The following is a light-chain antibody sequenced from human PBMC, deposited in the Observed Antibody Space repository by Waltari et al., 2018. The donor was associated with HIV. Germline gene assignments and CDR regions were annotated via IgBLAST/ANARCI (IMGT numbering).Light chain of an antibody. Sequence: QSALTQPASVSGSPGQSLTISCTGTRHTIGFYNLVSWSQQRPGKAPQLIIYGVTSRPSGVSNRFSGSKSGNTASLTISGLQADDEADYFCNSYTSGDTVVFGGGTKVTVL. CDR1: RHTIGFYNL. CDR3: NSYTSGDTVV. CDR2: GVT. V-gene: IGLV2-14*01. J-gene: IGLJ2*01.